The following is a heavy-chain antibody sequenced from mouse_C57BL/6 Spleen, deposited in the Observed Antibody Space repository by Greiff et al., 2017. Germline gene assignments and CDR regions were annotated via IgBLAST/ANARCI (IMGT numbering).Heavy chain of an antibody. CDR2: IYPRSGNT. J-gene: IGHJ1*03. CDR1: GYTFTSYG. D-gene: IGHD3-1*01. Sequence: VMLVESGAELARPGASVKLSCKASGYTFTSYGISWVKQRTGQGLEWIGEIYPRSGNTYYNEKFKGKATLTADKSSSTAYMELRSLTSEDSAVYFCARGGLRDWYFDVWGTGTTVTVSS. V-gene: IGHV1-81*01. CDR3: ARGGLRDWYFDV.